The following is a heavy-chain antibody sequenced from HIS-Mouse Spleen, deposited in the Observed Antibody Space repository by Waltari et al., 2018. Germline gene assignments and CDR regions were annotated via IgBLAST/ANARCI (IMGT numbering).Heavy chain of an antibody. CDR3: ARSPSGSSWYDY. CDR2: LNPNRGGT. Sequence: QVQLVQSGAEVKKPGASVKVSCKASGYTFTGYYLHWVRQAPGPGLEGTGWLNPNRGGTNYAQKCQGRVTMTRDTSISTAYMELGRLRSDDTAVYYCARSPSGSSWYDYWGQGTLVTVSS. D-gene: IGHD6-13*01. V-gene: IGHV1-2*02. J-gene: IGHJ4*02. CDR1: GYTFTGYY.